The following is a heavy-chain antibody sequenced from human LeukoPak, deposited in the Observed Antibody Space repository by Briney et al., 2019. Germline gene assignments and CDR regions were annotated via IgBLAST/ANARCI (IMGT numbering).Heavy chain of an antibody. CDR2: ISGSGGST. CDR1: GFTFSSYA. CDR3: AKGITIFGVVIRPFDY. J-gene: IGHJ4*02. V-gene: IGHV3-23*01. Sequence: HSGGSLRLSCAASGFTFSSYAMSWVRQAPGKGLEWVSAISGSGGSTYYADSVKGRFTISRDNSKNTLYLQMNSLRAEDTAVYYCAKGITIFGVVIRPFDYWGQGTLVTVSS. D-gene: IGHD3-3*01.